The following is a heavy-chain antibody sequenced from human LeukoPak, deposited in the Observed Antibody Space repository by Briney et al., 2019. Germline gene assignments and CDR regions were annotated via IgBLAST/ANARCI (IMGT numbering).Heavy chain of an antibody. V-gene: IGHV4-39*07. CDR3: ASLTRYNWNLFDP. CDR1: GGSISSSSYY. D-gene: IGHD1-1*01. J-gene: IGHJ5*02. CDR2: IYYSGST. Sequence: SETLSLTCTVSGGSISSSSYYWGWIRQPPGKGLEWIGSIYYSGSTNYNPSLKSRVTISVDTSKNQFSLKLSSVTAADTAVYYCASLTRYNWNLFDPWGQGTLVTVSS.